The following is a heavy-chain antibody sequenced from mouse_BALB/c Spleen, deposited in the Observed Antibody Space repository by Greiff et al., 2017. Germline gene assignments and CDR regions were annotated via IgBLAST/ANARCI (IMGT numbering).Heavy chain of an antibody. D-gene: IGHD2-2*01. CDR2: IDPANGNT. CDR3: ARSNGYYYAMDY. CDR1: GFNIKDTY. Sequence: VQLQQSGAELVKPGASVKLSCTASGFNIKDTYMHWAKQRPEQGLEWIGRIDPANGNTKYDPKFQGKATITADTSSNTAYLQLSSLTSEDTAVYYCARSNGYYYAMDYWGQGTSVTVSS. J-gene: IGHJ4*01. V-gene: IGHV14-3*02.